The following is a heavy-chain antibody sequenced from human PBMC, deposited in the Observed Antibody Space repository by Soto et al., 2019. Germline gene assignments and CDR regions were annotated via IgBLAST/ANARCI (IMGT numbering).Heavy chain of an antibody. CDR2: IYFRGTT. V-gene: IGHV4-59*01. J-gene: IGHJ4*02. D-gene: IGHD3-22*01. Sequence: SETLSLTCTVSGGSISSYYWSWIRQPPGKGLEWIGYIYFRGTTNYNPSLKSRVTMSADTSKNQFSLKLNSVTAADTAVYYCARMNYYDTSVYPFDNWGQGMMVTVSS. CDR1: GGSISSYY. CDR3: ARMNYYDTSVYPFDN.